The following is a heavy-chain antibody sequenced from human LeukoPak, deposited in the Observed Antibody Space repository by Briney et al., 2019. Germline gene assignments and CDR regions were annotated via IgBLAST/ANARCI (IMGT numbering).Heavy chain of an antibody. V-gene: IGHV3-7*01. D-gene: IGHD3-10*01. CDR2: IKQDGSEK. J-gene: IGHJ4*02. CDR3: ARDLDYYGSGSYAFDY. CDR1: GFTFSSYW. Sequence: PGGSLRLSCAASGFTFSSYWMSWVRQAPGKGLEWVANIKQDGSEKYYVDSVKGRFTISRDNAKNSLYLQMNSLRAEDTAVYYCARDLDYYGSGSYAFDYWGQGTLVTVSS.